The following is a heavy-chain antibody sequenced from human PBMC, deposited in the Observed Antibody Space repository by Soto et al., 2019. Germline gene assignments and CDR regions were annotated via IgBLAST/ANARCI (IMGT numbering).Heavy chain of an antibody. J-gene: IGHJ5*02. Sequence: GPTLVNPTQTLTLTCTFSGFSLSTSGMCVSWIRQPPGKALEWLALIDWDDDKYYSTSLKTRLTISKDTSKNQVVLTMTNMDPVDTATYYRARMKEVVGTFDPWGQGTLVTVYS. V-gene: IGHV2-70*01. CDR3: ARMKEVVGTFDP. D-gene: IGHD2-15*01. CDR1: GFSLSTSGMC. CDR2: IDWDDDK.